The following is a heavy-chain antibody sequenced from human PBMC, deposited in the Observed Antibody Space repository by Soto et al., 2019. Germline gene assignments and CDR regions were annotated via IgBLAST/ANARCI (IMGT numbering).Heavy chain of an antibody. Sequence: EVQLVESGGGLVEPGGSLRLSCAASGFTFNGAWMNWVRQAPGKGLEWVGRVKSKIDGGTIDYAAPVKGRFTISRDDSRNTVALQMNRLRPEDSAMYYCSADLPDWGAYAFDYWGQGTLVTVSS. CDR2: VKSKIDGGTI. CDR1: GFTFNGAW. D-gene: IGHD3-16*01. V-gene: IGHV3-15*07. J-gene: IGHJ4*02. CDR3: SADLPDWGAYAFDY.